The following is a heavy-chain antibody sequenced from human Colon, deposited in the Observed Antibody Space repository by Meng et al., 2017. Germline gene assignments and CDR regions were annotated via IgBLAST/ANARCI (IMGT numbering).Heavy chain of an antibody. CDR3: ARRNTRNSGGGNNY. CDR2: INHSGST. J-gene: IGHJ4*02. CDR1: GCSISSNYW. Sequence: QVRLREPGPGLVKPPGTLPLTCPVSGCSISSNYWWTWVRQPPGKGLEWIGEINHSGSTSYVPSLKSRITISVDKSNNLLSLKLNSVTAADTAMYYCARRNTRNSGGGNNYWGQGTLVTVSS. D-gene: IGHD3-10*01. V-gene: IGHV4-4*03.